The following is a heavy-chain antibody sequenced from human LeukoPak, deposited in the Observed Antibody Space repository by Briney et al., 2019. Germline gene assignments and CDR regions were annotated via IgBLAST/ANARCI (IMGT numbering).Heavy chain of an antibody. Sequence: PGGSLRLSCAASGFTFSSYWMSWVRQAPGKGLEWVANIKQDGSEKYYVDSVEGRFTISRDNAKNSLYLQMNSLRAEDTAVYYCARGGYVDTAMVIFDYWGQGTLVTVSS. D-gene: IGHD5-18*01. J-gene: IGHJ4*02. CDR3: ARGGYVDTAMVIFDY. CDR2: IKQDGSEK. V-gene: IGHV3-7*01. CDR1: GFTFSSYW.